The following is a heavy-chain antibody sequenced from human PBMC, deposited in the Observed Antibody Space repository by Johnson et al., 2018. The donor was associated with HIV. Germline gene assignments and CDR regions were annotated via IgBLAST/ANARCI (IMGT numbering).Heavy chain of an antibody. CDR2: ISCDGSNT. J-gene: IGHJ3*02. CDR1: GFTFNYYG. V-gene: IGHV3-30*19. CDR3: ARRMQAVAHHDAFDI. Sequence: QVQLVESGGGVVQPGGSLRLSCVASGFTFNYYGMHWVRQAPGKGLEWVGFISCDGSNTHYADSERGRFTTCRDNSKNTLYQQMNGLRIESTAIYYCARRMQAVAHHDAFDIWGQGTMVTVSS. D-gene: IGHD6-19*01.